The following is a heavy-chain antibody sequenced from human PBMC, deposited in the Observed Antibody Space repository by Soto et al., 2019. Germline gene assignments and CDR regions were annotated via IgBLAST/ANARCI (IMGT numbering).Heavy chain of an antibody. Sequence: ASVKVSCKASGGTFSSYAISWVRQAPGQGLERMGWISAKKGNTKYAQKFQGRVTLTTVTSTSSAYMELRSLRSDDTAVYYCAREILSPDFYFHGMDVWG. D-gene: IGHD2-15*01. CDR3: AREILSPDFYFHGMDV. V-gene: IGHV1-18*01. CDR1: GGTFSSYA. CDR2: ISAKKGNT. J-gene: IGHJ6*02.